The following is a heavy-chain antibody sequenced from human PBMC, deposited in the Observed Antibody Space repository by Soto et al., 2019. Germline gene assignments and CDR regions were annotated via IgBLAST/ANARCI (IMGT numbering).Heavy chain of an antibody. Sequence: QVQLQESGPGLVKPSQTLSLTCTVSGGSISSGSYCWSWIRQHPGKGLEWIGYIYYSGSTYYNPSLKSRVTISVDTSKNQFSLKLSSVTAADTAVYYCAIAVTTVTTYDYWGQGTRVTVSS. D-gene: IGHD4-17*01. CDR1: GGSISSGSYC. J-gene: IGHJ4*02. CDR2: IYYSGST. V-gene: IGHV4-31*03. CDR3: AIAVTTVTTYDY.